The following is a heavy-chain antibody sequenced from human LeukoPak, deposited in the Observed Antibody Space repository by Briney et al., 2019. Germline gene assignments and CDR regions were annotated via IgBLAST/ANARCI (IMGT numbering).Heavy chain of an antibody. J-gene: IGHJ6*03. CDR3: AKDQQRGWLRFGVVYYYYMDV. Sequence: GGSLRLSCAASGFTFSSYAMHWVRQAPGKGPEWVAVISYDGSNKYYADSVKGRFTISRDNSKNTLYLQMNSLRAEDTAVYYCAKDQQRGWLRFGVVYYYYMDVWGKGTTVTISS. CDR2: ISYDGSNK. CDR1: GFTFSSYA. V-gene: IGHV3-30*04. D-gene: IGHD5-12*01.